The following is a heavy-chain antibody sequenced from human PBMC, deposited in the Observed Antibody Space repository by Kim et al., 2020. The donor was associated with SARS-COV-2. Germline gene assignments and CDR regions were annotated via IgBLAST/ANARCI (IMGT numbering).Heavy chain of an antibody. CDR2: ISSTGGNT. V-gene: IGHV3-23*01. CDR1: GFIFSRFG. CDR3: AKDVAATYYPLDY. J-gene: IGHJ4*02. D-gene: IGHD3-10*01. Sequence: GGSLRLSCATSGFIFSRFGMSWVRQAPGKGLEWVSYISSTGGNTYYADSVRGRFTISRDSAEKTLYLQMNSLRAEDTAIYFCAKDVAATYYPLDYCDQ.